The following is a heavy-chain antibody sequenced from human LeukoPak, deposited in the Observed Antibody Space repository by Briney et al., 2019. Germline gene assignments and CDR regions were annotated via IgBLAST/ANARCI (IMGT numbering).Heavy chain of an antibody. CDR3: ARDWALDS. CDR2: ITSSSSTI. V-gene: IGHV3-48*01. J-gene: IGHJ4*02. D-gene: IGHD1-1*01. CDR1: AFTFSTYD. Sequence: GSLRLSCAAPAFTFSTYDMNWVRQAPGKGLEWISFITSSSSTIYYADSVKGRFTISRDNAQNSLYLQMNSLRVEDTAIYYCARDWALDSWGQGTLVTVSS.